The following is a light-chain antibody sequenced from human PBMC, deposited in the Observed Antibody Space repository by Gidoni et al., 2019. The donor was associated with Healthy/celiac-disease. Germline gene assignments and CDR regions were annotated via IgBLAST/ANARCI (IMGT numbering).Light chain of an antibody. CDR1: QSVSSN. Sequence: EIDMTQSPATLPVSPGERATLSCRASQSVSSNLAWYQQKPGQAPRLLIYGASTRATGIPARFSGSGSGTEVTLTISSLQSEDFAVYYCQQYNNWPPLTFGGXTKVEIK. CDR3: QQYNNWPPLT. V-gene: IGKV3-15*01. CDR2: GAS. J-gene: IGKJ4*01.